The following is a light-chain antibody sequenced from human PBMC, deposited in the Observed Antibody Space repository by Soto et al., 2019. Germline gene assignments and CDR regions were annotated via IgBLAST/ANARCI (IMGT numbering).Light chain of an antibody. CDR3: QQTDSSPWT. CDR2: ASS. V-gene: IGKV1-39*01. Sequence: DIQMTQSPSSLSASVGDTVTITCRASQNIRNYLNWYQQKPGKAPKVLIFASSNLQTGVPSRLSGSGSGTDFSLTITSLQPEDFATYYCQQTDSSPWTFGQGTKVDIK. CDR1: QNIRNY. J-gene: IGKJ1*01.